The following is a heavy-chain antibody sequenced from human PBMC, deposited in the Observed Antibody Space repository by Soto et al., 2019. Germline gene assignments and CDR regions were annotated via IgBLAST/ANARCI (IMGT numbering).Heavy chain of an antibody. Sequence: QVQLQESGPGLVKPSQTLSLTCTVSGGSISSGGYYWSWIRQHPGKGLEWIGYIYYSGSTYYNPSPKSRVTITVDPSKNQVSLKLSSVTAADTAVYYCARWQYLEPSVDYWGQGTLVTVSS. J-gene: IGHJ4*02. CDR3: ARWQYLEPSVDY. CDR1: GGSISSGGYY. D-gene: IGHD1-1*01. CDR2: IYYSGST. V-gene: IGHV4-31*03.